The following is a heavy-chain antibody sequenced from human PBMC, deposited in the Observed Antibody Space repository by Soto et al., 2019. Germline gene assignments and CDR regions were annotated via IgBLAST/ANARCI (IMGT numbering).Heavy chain of an antibody. CDR3: ASTDSGYDSRYPYHQHV. V-gene: IGHV4-31*11. J-gene: IGHJ6*04. CDR2: SYYSGST. Sequence: SETLSLTCAVSGGSISSGGYYWSWIRQHPGKGLEWIGCSYYSGSTYYNPSLKSRVTISVDTSKHQFSLKLSSVTAADTAVYYCASTDSGYDSRYPYHQHVWGKGTTVTVSS. D-gene: IGHD5-12*01. CDR1: GGSISSGGYY.